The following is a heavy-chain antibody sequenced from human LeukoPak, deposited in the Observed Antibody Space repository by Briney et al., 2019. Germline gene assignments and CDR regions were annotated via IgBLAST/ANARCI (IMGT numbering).Heavy chain of an antibody. CDR3: AGEPCSRTSCLAYYGMDV. Sequence: SETLSLTCTVSGGSISSYYWSWIRQPPGKGLEWIGYIYYRSTNYNPSLKSRVTISIDTSKNQLSLKLSSVTAADTAVYYCAGEPCSRTSCLAYYGMDVWGQGATVTVSS. D-gene: IGHD2-2*01. CDR1: GGSISSYY. J-gene: IGHJ6*02. V-gene: IGHV4-59*12. CDR2: IYYRST.